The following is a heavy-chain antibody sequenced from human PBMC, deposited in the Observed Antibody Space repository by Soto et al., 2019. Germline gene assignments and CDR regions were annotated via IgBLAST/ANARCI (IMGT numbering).Heavy chain of an antibody. Sequence: QITLKESGPTLVKPTQTLTLTCTFSGFSLSTSGVGVGWIRQPPGKALEWLALIYWDDDKRYSPSLKSRLTITKDTYKNQVVLTMTNMDPVDTATYYCAHFGYYYDTLHAFDIWGQGTMVTVSS. CDR3: AHFGYYYDTLHAFDI. CDR1: GFSLSTSGVG. V-gene: IGHV2-5*02. J-gene: IGHJ3*02. D-gene: IGHD3-22*01. CDR2: IYWDDDK.